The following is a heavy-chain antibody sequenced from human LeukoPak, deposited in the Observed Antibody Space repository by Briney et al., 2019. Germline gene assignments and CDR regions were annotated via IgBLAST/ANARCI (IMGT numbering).Heavy chain of an antibody. CDR3: ARENRGSSSSGDY. CDR1: GFTVSSNY. Sequence: QPGGSLRLSCAASGFTVSSNYMSWVRQAPGKGLEWVSVIYSGGSTYYADSVKGRFTISRDNSKNTLYLQMNSLRAEDTAVYYCARENRGSSSSGDYWGQGTLVTVSS. V-gene: IGHV3-53*01. J-gene: IGHJ4*02. D-gene: IGHD6-6*01. CDR2: IYSGGST.